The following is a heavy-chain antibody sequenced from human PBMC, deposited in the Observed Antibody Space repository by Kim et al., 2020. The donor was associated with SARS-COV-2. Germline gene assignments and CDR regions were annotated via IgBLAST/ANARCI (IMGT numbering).Heavy chain of an antibody. CDR1: GFTFSSYW. CDR2: IKQDGSEK. D-gene: IGHD6-13*01. CDR3: ARDVAAAGTNYYYYGMDV. V-gene: IGHV3-7*03. J-gene: IGHJ6*02. Sequence: GGSLRLSCAASGFTFSSYWMSWVRQAPGKGLEWVANIKQDGSEKYYVDSVKGRFTISRDNAKNSLYLQMNSLRAEDTAVYYCARDVAAAGTNYYYYGMDVWGQGTTVTVSS.